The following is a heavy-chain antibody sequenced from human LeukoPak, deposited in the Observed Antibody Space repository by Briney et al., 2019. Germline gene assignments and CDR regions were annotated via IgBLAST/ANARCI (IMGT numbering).Heavy chain of an antibody. J-gene: IGHJ3*01. CDR1: GFTFSSYW. V-gene: IGHV3-7*03. D-gene: IGHD2-2*01. CDR2: IKHDGSER. CDR3: ARGPGRVAVPATGSFDL. Sequence: PGGSLRLSCAASGFTFSSYWMSWVRQAPGKGLEWVANIKHDGSERYYVDSVKGRFTISRADAKKSLYLQMNSLRAEDTALYYCARGPGRVAVPATGSFDLWGQGTMVTAS.